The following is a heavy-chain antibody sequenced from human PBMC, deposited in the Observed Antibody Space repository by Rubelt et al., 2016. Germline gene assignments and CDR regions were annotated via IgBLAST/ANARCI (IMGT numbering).Heavy chain of an antibody. CDR1: GGSFSGYY. D-gene: IGHD1-26*01. Sequence: GLLKPSETLSLTCAVYGGSFSGYYWSWIRQPPGKGLEWIGEINHSGSTNYNPSLKSRVTISVDTSKNQFSLKLSSVTAADTAVYYCARLPPEWEPRSFDIWGRGTMVTVSS. CDR2: INHSGST. J-gene: IGHJ3*02. CDR3: ARLPPEWEPRSFDI. V-gene: IGHV4-34*01.